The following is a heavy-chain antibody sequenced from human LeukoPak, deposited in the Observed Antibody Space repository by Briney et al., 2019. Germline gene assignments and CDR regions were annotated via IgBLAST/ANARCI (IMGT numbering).Heavy chain of an antibody. V-gene: IGHV3-7*01. Sequence: GGSLRLSCAASGFTFSNFWTTRLRQAPGKGLEWVAHTNEGGSDKYYVDSVKGRFTISRDNVNNSQYLQMNSLRAEDTAVYYCAMWSELNYWGHGTLVTVSS. J-gene: IGHJ4*01. CDR3: AMWSELNY. D-gene: IGHD3-10*01. CDR1: GFTFSNFW. CDR2: TNEGGSDK.